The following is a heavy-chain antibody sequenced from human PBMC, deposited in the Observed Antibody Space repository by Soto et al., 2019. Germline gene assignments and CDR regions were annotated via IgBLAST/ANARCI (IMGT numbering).Heavy chain of an antibody. CDR3: ARRHYGELDY. Sequence: SQTLSLTCTVSGGSISSSSYYWGWIRQPPGKGLEWIGSIYYSGSTYYNPSLKSRVTISVDTSKNQFSLKLSSVTAADTAVYYCARRHYGELDYWGQGTLVTVSS. CDR1: GGSISSSSYY. V-gene: IGHV4-39*01. D-gene: IGHD4-17*01. J-gene: IGHJ4*02. CDR2: IYYSGST.